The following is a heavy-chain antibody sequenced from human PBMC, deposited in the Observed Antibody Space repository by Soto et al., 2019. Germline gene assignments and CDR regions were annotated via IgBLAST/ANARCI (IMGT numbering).Heavy chain of an antibody. CDR2: ISYDGSIK. D-gene: IGHD5-18*01. Sequence: QVQLVESGGGVVQPGRSLRLSCAASGFTFSSYGMHWVRQAPGKGLEWVAVISYDGSIKYYADSVKGRFTISRDNSKNTLYLQLNSPRSEDMGIYHGARGHTANAAMVTGQFDYWGQGTLVTVSS. V-gene: IGHV3-30*03. J-gene: IGHJ4*02. CDR1: GFTFSSYG. CDR3: ARGHTANAAMVTGQFDY.